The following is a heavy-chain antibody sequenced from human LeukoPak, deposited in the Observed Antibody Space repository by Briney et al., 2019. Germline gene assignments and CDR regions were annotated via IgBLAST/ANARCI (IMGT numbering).Heavy chain of an antibody. CDR2: INPDSGGT. J-gene: IGHJ4*02. D-gene: IGHD3-16*01. CDR3: ARNGRGTYDY. V-gene: IGHV1-2*02. CDR1: GYTFTAYF. Sequence: GASVKVSCTASGYTFTAYFFHWVRHAPGQGLEWMGWINPDSGGTRYAQKFQGRVTMTRDTSISTTYMELSRLSSDDTAVYYCARNGRGTYDYWGQGTLVTVSS.